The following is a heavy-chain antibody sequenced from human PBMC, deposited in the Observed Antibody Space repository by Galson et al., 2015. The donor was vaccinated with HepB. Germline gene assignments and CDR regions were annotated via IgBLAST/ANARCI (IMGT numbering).Heavy chain of an antibody. D-gene: IGHD3-22*01. V-gene: IGHV1-18*04. CDR1: GYTFTSYG. CDR2: ISAYNGNT. J-gene: IGHJ4*02. CDR3: ARGSPFSEYYDSSAAAGFDY. Sequence: SVKVSCKASGYTFTSYGISWVRQAPGQGLEWMGWISAYNGNTNYAQKLQGRVTMTTDTSTSTAYMELRSLRSDDTAVYYCARGSPFSEYYDSSAAAGFDYWGQGTLVTVSS.